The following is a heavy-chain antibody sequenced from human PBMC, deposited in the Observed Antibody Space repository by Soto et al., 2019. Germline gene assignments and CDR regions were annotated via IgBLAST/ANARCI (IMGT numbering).Heavy chain of an antibody. J-gene: IGHJ3*02. V-gene: IGHV3-21*01. Sequence: GGSLRLSCAASGFTFSSYSMNWVRQAPGKGLEWVSSISSSSSYIYYADSVKGRFTISRDNAKNSLYLQMNSLRAEDTAVYYCARGPDSGYYYVDAFDIWGQGTMVTVSS. CDR3: ARGPDSGYYYVDAFDI. CDR1: GFTFSSYS. CDR2: ISSSSSYI. D-gene: IGHD3-22*01.